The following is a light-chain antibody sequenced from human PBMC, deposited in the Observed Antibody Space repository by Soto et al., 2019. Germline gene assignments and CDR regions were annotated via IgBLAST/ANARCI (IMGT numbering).Light chain of an antibody. CDR1: QIFSSK. J-gene: IGKJ5*01. CDR2: GSA. Sequence: MMTQSRATVSVSPGERITLYCRASQIFSSKLTWYQLKPCQAPRLFIYGSATMATGIPARFSGSGSGTEFTLSISSMHSEDFAAYYFQQRRNGTSTFGQGTRLDIK. CDR3: QQRRNGTST. V-gene: IGKV3D-15*01.